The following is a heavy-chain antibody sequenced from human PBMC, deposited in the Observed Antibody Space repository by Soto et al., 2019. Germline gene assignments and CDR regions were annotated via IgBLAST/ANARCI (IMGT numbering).Heavy chain of an antibody. CDR1: GFPFSSYA. J-gene: IGHJ3*02. Sequence: GGSLRLSCVASGFPFSSYAMSWVRQTPGKGLEWVSGISGRGGRTYYADSVKDRFTISRDNSNNTLSLQMHILRVEDTAVYFCAKGGYYSLFDIWGEGXMVTVSS. CDR2: ISGRGGRT. D-gene: IGHD3-16*01. CDR3: AKGGYYSLFDI. V-gene: IGHV3-23*01.